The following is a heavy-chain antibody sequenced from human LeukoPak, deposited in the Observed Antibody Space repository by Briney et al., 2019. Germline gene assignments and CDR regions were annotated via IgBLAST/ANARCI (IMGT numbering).Heavy chain of an antibody. D-gene: IGHD2-2*01. Sequence: GGSLRLSCAASGFTFSSYSMNWVRQAPGKGLEWVSSIISISSDIYYADSVKGRFTIPRDNEQNSLYLQINSLTAEDTAVYYCARERYCNSTSCRQYLQQGARGTLDSVST. J-gene: IGHJ1*01. CDR3: ARERYCNSTSCRQYLQQ. CDR1: GFTFSSYS. CDR2: IISISSDI. V-gene: IGHV3-21*01.